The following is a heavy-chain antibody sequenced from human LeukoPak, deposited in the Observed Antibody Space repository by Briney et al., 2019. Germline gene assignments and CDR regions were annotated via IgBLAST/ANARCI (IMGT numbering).Heavy chain of an antibody. V-gene: IGHV3-9*03. D-gene: IGHD6-13*01. CDR1: GFTFNNYS. Sequence: GGSLRLSCAASGFTFNNYSIRWFRQAPGKGLEWGSGISWNSGSTCYDDSVKGRFTISIDNAKNYIYLQLNTLRAEDMALYYFATSGYSSSRDEAGGYGYYFDYRGQGTLVTVSS. J-gene: IGHJ4*02. CDR2: ISWNSGST. CDR3: ATSGYSSSRDEAGGYGYYFDY.